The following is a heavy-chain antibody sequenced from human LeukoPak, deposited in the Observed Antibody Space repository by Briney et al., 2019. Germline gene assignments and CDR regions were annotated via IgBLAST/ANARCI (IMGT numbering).Heavy chain of an antibody. CDR2: ISSSSSYI. V-gene: IGHV3-21*01. Sequence: GGSLRLSCAASGFTFSSYSMNWVRQAPGKGLEWVSSISSSSSYIYYADSVKGRFTISRDNAKNSLYLHMNSLRAEDTAVYYCARELLGYGDRDGYWGQGTLVTVSS. CDR1: GFTFSSYS. D-gene: IGHD4-17*01. CDR3: ARELLGYGDRDGY. J-gene: IGHJ4*02.